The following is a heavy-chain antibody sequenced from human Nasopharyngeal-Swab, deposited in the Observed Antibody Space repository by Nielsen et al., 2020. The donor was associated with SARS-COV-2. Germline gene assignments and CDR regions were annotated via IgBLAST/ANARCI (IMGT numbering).Heavy chain of an antibody. J-gene: IGHJ6*03. CDR1: GGSIRSFSYY. CDR3: ARGELLNSYYYYYMDV. V-gene: IGHV4-61*02. CDR2: IYTSGST. D-gene: IGHD1-26*01. Sequence: SETLSLTCTVSGGSIRSFSYYWSWIRQPAGKGLEWIGRIYTSGSTNYNPSLKSRVTISVDTSKNQFSLKLSSVTAADTAVYYCARGELLNSYYYYYMDVWGKGTTVTVSS.